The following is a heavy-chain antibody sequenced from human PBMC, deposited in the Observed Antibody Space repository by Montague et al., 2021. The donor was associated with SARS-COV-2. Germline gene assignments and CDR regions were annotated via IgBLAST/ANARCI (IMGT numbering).Heavy chain of an antibody. Sequence: SETLSLTCTVSSDSFSSSDWWSWVRQPPGKGLDWIGEISHGGTTNYKSSLKSRVTMSIDKSKNQFSPKLTSVTAADTAVYYCAREAKAVSGRLDSWGQGTLVTVSS. J-gene: IGHJ4*02. CDR2: ISHGGTT. V-gene: IGHV4-4*02. CDR1: SDSFSSSDW. D-gene: IGHD6-19*01. CDR3: AREAKAVSGRLDS.